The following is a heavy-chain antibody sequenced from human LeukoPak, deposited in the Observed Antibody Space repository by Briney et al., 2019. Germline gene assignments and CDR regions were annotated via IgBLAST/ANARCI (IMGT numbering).Heavy chain of an antibody. Sequence: GSLRHSCAASGFTFSSYAMSWVRQAPGKGLEWVSSISASGDSTYYADSVKGRFTISRDNSKNTLYLQMNSLRAEDTAVYYCANDPGIAVTGNDYWGQGTLVTVSS. D-gene: IGHD6-19*01. CDR3: ANDPGIAVTGNDY. CDR2: ISASGDST. J-gene: IGHJ4*02. CDR1: GFTFSSYA. V-gene: IGHV3-23*01.